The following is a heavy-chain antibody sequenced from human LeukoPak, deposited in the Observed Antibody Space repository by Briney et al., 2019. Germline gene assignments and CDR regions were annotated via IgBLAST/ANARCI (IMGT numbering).Heavy chain of an antibody. Sequence: NPSETLSLTCTVSGGSISSYYWSWIRQPPGKGLEWLGYIYYSGSTNYNPSLKSRVTISVDTSKNQFSLKLTSVTAADTAVYYCARDTRIILVRGVKDHYSDYWGQGILVTVSS. J-gene: IGHJ4*02. D-gene: IGHD3-10*01. CDR1: GGSISSYY. CDR2: IYYSGST. V-gene: IGHV4-59*12. CDR3: ARDTRIILVRGVKDHYSDY.